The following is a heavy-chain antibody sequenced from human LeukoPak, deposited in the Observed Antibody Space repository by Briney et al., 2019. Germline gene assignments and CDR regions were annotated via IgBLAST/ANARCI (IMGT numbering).Heavy chain of an antibody. J-gene: IGHJ4*02. Sequence: SETLSLTCTVSGGSTRGYYWSWIRQPPGKGLEWIGYIYYSGSTNYNPSLKSRVTISVDTSKNQFSLKLSSVTAADTAVYYCARIEMATISSPTPIFDYWGQGTLVTVSS. D-gene: IGHD5-24*01. CDR2: IYYSGST. CDR1: GGSTRGYY. V-gene: IGHV4-59*01. CDR3: ARIEMATISSPTPIFDY.